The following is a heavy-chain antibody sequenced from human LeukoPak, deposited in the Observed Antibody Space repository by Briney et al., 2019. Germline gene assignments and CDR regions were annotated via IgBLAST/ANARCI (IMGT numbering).Heavy chain of an antibody. CDR3: AREGPQQLVEGGAFDI. J-gene: IGHJ3*02. V-gene: IGHV3-48*04. D-gene: IGHD6-13*01. Sequence: GGSLRLSCAASGFTFSSYSMNWVRQAPGKGLEWVSYISSSSSTIYYADSVKGRFTISRDNAKNSLYLQMNSLSAEDTAVYYCAREGPQQLVEGGAFDIWGQGTMVTVSS. CDR2: ISSSSSTI. CDR1: GFTFSSYS.